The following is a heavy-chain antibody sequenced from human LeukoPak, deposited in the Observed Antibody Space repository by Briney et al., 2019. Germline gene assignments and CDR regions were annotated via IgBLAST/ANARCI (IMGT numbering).Heavy chain of an antibody. Sequence: GASVKVSCKASGYTFTSYAIHWVRQAPGQRLEWMGWINAGNGNTKYSQEFQGRVTITRDTSASTAYMELSSLRSEDMAVYYCARVPTLGIYYYYHYMDVWGKGTTVTVSS. J-gene: IGHJ6*03. D-gene: IGHD7-27*01. CDR1: GYTFTSYA. CDR2: INAGNGNT. CDR3: ARVPTLGIYYYYHYMDV. V-gene: IGHV1-3*03.